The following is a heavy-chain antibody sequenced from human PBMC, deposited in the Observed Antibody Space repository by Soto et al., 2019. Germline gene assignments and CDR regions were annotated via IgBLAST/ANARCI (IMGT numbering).Heavy chain of an antibody. Sequence: QVQLVQSGAEVKKPGSSVKVSCKPSGGTFHNFAFNWVRQAPGQGLEWMGGITPMFGTGNYAENLQARVTITADDSTRTVYMELTNLRSEDTAVYYCARDRETTSAFEIWGQGTMVTVSS. V-gene: IGHV1-69*12. CDR1: GGTFHNFA. CDR2: ITPMFGTG. CDR3: ARDRETTSAFEI. D-gene: IGHD1-26*01. J-gene: IGHJ3*02.